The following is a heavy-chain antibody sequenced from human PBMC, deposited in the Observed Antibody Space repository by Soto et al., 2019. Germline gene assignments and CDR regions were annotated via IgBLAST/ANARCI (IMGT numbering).Heavy chain of an antibody. CDR3: ARTMVRGGMDV. Sequence: TLSLTCTVSGGSISSSSYYWGWIRQPPGKGLEWIGSIYYSGSTYYNPSLKSRVTISVDTSKNQFSLKLSSVTAADTAVYYCARTMVRGGMDVWGQGTKVTVSS. D-gene: IGHD3-10*01. CDR2: IYYSGST. V-gene: IGHV4-39*01. J-gene: IGHJ6*02. CDR1: GGSISSSSYY.